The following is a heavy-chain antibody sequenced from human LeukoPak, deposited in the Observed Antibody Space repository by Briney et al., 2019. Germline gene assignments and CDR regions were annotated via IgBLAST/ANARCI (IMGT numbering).Heavy chain of an antibody. D-gene: IGHD3-3*01. CDR1: GFTFSSYA. CDR2: ISGSGGST. V-gene: IGHV3-23*01. CDR3: AKAVLKRITIFGVVINPLDY. J-gene: IGHJ4*02. Sequence: GGSLRLSCAASGFTFSSYAMSWVRQAPGKGLEWVSAISGSGGSTYYADSVKGRFTISRDNSKNTLYLQMNSLRAEDTAVYYCAKAVLKRITIFGVVINPLDYWGQGTLVTVSS.